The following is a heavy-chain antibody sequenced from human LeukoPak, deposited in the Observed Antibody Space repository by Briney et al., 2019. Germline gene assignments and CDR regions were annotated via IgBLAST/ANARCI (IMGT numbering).Heavy chain of an antibody. CDR1: GGSFSGYY. V-gene: IGHV4-34*01. J-gene: IGHJ5*02. CDR2: INHSGST. Sequence: PSETLSLTCAVYGGSFSGYYWSWIRQPPGKGLEWIGEINHSGSTNYNPSLKSRVTISVDTSKNQFSLKLSSVTAADTAVYYCARTVRGRTEYSSTAVPWGQGTLVTVSS. CDR3: ARTVRGRTEYSSTAVP. D-gene: IGHD6-6*01.